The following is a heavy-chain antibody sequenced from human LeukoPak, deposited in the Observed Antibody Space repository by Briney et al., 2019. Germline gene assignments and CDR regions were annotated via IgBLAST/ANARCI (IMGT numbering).Heavy chain of an antibody. CDR2: IKQDGSEK. Sequence: GGSLRLSCAASGFTFSSYWMSWVRQAPGKGLEWVANIKQDGSEKYYVDSVEGRFTISRDNAKNSLYLQMNSLRAEDTAVYYCARDFRVGYCSSTSCYREDYYYYMDVWGKGTTVTVSS. D-gene: IGHD2-2*01. V-gene: IGHV3-7*01. CDR3: ARDFRVGYCSSTSCYREDYYYYMDV. J-gene: IGHJ6*03. CDR1: GFTFSSYW.